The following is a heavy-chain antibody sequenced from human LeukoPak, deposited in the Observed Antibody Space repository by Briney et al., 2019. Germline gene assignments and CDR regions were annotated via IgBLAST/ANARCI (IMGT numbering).Heavy chain of an antibody. CDR2: IRYDGSNK. CDR3: ARDPAPAYYYDSSGYSY. J-gene: IGHJ4*02. CDR1: GFTFSSYG. D-gene: IGHD3-22*01. Sequence: GSLRLSCAASGFTFSSYGMHWVRQAPGKGLEWVAFIRYDGSNKYYADSVKGRFTISRDNSKNTLYLQMNSLRAEDTALYYCARDPAPAYYYDSSGYSYWGQGTLVTVSS. V-gene: IGHV3-30*02.